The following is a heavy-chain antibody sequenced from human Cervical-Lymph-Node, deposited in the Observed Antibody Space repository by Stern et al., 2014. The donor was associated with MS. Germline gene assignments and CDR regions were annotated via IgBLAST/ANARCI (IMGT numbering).Heavy chain of an antibody. J-gene: IGHJ4*02. CDR2: INGNGGGI. Sequence: EVQLVESGGGLLQPGGSLRLSCVASGFTFSTYGMSWVRQAPGKGLEWVSAINGNGGGIYYADSVKGRFTISRDNSKNTLYLQMNSLRAEDTAVYYCAKTGGYFDYWGQGTLVTVSS. V-gene: IGHV3-23*04. D-gene: IGHD4-23*01. CDR1: GFTFSTYG. CDR3: AKTGGYFDY.